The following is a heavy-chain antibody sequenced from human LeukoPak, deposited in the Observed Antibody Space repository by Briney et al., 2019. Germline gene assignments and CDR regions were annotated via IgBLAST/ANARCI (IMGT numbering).Heavy chain of an antibody. CDR1: GFTFSSYA. Sequence: PGGSLRLSCAASGFTFSSYAMHWVRQAPGKGLEWVSVISYDGSNKYYADSVKGRFTISRNNSKNTLYLQMNSLRAEDTAVYYCARDLELHGGHYYYGIDVWGQGTTVTVSS. J-gene: IGHJ6*02. CDR2: ISYDGSNK. V-gene: IGHV3-30-3*01. CDR3: ARDLELHGGHYYYGIDV. D-gene: IGHD1-7*01.